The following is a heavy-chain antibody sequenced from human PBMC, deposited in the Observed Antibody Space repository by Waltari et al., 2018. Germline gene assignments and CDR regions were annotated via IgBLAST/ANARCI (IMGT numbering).Heavy chain of an antibody. Sequence: QVQLVQSGAEVKKPGASVKVSCKASGYTFTSYAMHWVRQAPGQRLEWMGWINACNGNKKYSQKFQGRVTMTRDTSASTAYMELSSLRSEDTAVYYCARDQGGSYYFWGQGTLVTVSS. V-gene: IGHV1-3*01. CDR1: GYTFTSYA. CDR2: INACNGNK. CDR3: ARDQGGSYYF. D-gene: IGHD1-26*01. J-gene: IGHJ4*02.